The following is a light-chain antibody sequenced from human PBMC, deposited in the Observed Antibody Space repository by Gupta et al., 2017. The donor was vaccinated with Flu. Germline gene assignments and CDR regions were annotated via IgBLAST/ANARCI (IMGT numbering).Light chain of an antibody. Sequence: SYELTQPPSVSVSPGQTARITCSGDRMGEKYASWYQQKPGQSPVLVIYQDNKRPSGIPERFSGSNSGNTATLTIRGTQAMDEADYYCQAWDSSASYVFGSGTKVAV. V-gene: IGLV3-1*01. J-gene: IGLJ1*01. CDR3: QAWDSSASYV. CDR1: RMGEKY. CDR2: QDN.